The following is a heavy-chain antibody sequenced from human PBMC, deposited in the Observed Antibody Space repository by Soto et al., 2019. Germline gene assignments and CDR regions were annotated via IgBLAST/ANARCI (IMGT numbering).Heavy chain of an antibody. J-gene: IGHJ3*02. CDR1: GFTFGDYA. Sequence: GGSLRLSCTASGFTFGDYAMSWFRQAPGKGLEWVGFIRSKAYGGTTEYAASVKGRFTISRDDSKSIAYLQMNSLKTEDTAVYYCTRGQSSGWAHDAFDIWGQGTMVTVSS. V-gene: IGHV3-49*03. CDR3: TRGQSSGWAHDAFDI. CDR2: IRSKAYGGTT. D-gene: IGHD6-19*01.